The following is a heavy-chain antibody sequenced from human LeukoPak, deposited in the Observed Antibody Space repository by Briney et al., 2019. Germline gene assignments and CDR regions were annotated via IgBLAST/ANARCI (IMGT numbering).Heavy chain of an antibody. CDR1: GFTFSSYW. CDR3: ARVGGVSDAFDI. Sequence: GGSLRLSCAASGFTFSSYWMHWVRQAPGKGLVWVSRINTDGSSTSYADSVKGRFTISRDNAKNTLYLQMNSLRAEDTAVYYCARVGGVSDAFDIWGQGTMVTVSS. J-gene: IGHJ3*02. D-gene: IGHD2-8*02. CDR2: INTDGSST. V-gene: IGHV3-74*01.